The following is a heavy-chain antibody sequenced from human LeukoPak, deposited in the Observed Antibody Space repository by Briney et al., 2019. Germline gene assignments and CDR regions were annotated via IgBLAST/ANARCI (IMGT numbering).Heavy chain of an antibody. CDR3: ARVDARGGYTPYYFDY. J-gene: IGHJ4*02. V-gene: IGHV4-59*01. CDR1: GGSISSYY. Sequence: PSETLSLTCTVSGGSISSYYWSWIRQPPGKGLEWIGYIYYSGSTNYNPSLKSRVTISVDTSKNQFSLKLSSVTAADTAVYYCARVDARGGYTPYYFDYWGQGTLVTVSS. D-gene: IGHD3-16*02. CDR2: IYYSGST.